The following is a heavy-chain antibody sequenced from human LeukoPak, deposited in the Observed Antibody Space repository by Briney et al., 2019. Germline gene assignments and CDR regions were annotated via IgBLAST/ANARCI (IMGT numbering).Heavy chain of an antibody. CDR1: GGSISSYY. V-gene: IGHV4-59*12. Sequence: SETLSLTCTVSGGSISSYYWSWIRQPPGKGLEWIGYIYYSGSTNYNPSLKSRVTISVDKSKNQFSLKLSSVTAADTAVYYCARDRLGSQGPDYWGQGTLVTVSS. CDR3: ARDRLGSQGPDY. CDR2: IYYSGST. J-gene: IGHJ4*02. D-gene: IGHD6-19*01.